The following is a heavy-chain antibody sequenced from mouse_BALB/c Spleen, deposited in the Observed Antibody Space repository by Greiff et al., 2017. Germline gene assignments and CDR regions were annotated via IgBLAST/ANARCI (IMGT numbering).Heavy chain of an antibody. CDR3: ARWGYGSSSRYFDV. Sequence: EVQLVESGPGLVKPSQSLSLTCTVTGYSITSDYAWNWIRQFPGNKLEWMGYISYSGSTSYNPSLKSRISITRNTSENQFFLQLNSVTTEDPATYDCARWGYGSSSRYFDVWGAGTTVTVSS. J-gene: IGHJ1*01. CDR2: ISYSGST. CDR1: GYSITSDYA. V-gene: IGHV3-2*02. D-gene: IGHD1-1*01.